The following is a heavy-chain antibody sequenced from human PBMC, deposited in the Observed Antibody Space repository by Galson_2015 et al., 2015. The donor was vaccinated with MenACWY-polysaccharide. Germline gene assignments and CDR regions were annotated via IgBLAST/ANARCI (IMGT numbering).Heavy chain of an antibody. Sequence: ETLSLTCTVYGVTISDYYWSWIRQPPGKGLEWIGYIYSRGSTNYNSSLKSRVTMSVDTSKNQFSLNLRSVTAADTAIYYCARLPGFGQLSDYYFDYWGQGSLVTVSP. D-gene: IGHD3-10*01. CDR1: GVTISDYY. CDR3: ARLPGFGQLSDYYFDY. CDR2: IYSRGST. V-gene: IGHV4-59*01. J-gene: IGHJ4*02.